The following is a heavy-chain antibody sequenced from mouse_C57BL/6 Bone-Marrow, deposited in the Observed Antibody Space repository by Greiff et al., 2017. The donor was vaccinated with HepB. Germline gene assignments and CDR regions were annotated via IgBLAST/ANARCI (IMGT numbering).Heavy chain of an antibody. J-gene: IGHJ3*01. CDR3: AGWFAY. CDR1: GYTFTSYG. V-gene: IGHV1-81*01. Sequence: QVQLQQSGAELARPGASVKLSCKASGYTFTSYGLSWVKQSTGKGLEWIGEIYPRSGNTYYNEKFKGKATLTADKSSRTAYMELRSLTSEDSAVYFCAGWFAYWGQVTLVTVSA. CDR2: IYPRSGNT.